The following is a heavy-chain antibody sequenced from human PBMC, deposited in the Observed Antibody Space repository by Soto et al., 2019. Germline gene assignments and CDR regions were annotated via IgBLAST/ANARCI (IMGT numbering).Heavy chain of an antibody. CDR3: ARGGAVAIDY. V-gene: IGHV3-33*01. CDR2: IWYDGSNK. CDR1: GFTFSSYG. D-gene: IGHD6-19*01. Sequence: QVQLVESGGGVVQPGRSLRLSCAASGFTFSSYGMHWVRQAPGKGLEWVAVIWYDGSNKYYADSVKGRFTISRDNSKNTLYLQMNSLRAEDTTVYYCARGGAVAIDYWGQGTLVTVSS. J-gene: IGHJ4*02.